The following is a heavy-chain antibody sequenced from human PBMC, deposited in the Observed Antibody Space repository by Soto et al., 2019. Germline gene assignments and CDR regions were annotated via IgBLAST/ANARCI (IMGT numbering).Heavy chain of an antibody. V-gene: IGHV4-59*08. CDR3: ARRGGRTFDY. J-gene: IGHJ4*02. CDR2: IYYSGST. D-gene: IGHD2-15*01. CDR1: GGSISSYY. Sequence: ASETLSLTCTVSGGSISSYYWSWIRQPPGKGLEWIGYIYYSGSTNYNPSLKSRVTISVDTSKNQFSLKLSSVTAADTAVYYCARRGGRTFDYWGQGTLVTVSS.